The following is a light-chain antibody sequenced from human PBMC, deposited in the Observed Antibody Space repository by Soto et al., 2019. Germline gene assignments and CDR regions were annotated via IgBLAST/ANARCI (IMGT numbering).Light chain of an antibody. J-gene: IGLJ2*01. Sequence: QSVLTQPPSASVTPGQTVTISCSGSSSNIGSNTVNWYQQVPGTAPKLLMYANHYRPSGVPDRFSGSKSGTSASLAISGLQSEDEGDYFCAVWDDSLNGVVFGGGTKLTVL. V-gene: IGLV1-44*01. CDR3: AVWDDSLNGVV. CDR2: ANH. CDR1: SSNIGSNT.